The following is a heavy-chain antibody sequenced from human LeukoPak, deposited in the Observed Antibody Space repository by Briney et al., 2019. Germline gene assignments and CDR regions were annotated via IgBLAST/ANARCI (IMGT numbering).Heavy chain of an antibody. J-gene: IGHJ4*02. CDR1: GGTFSSYA. D-gene: IGHD3-3*01. CDR3: AREAIFGVVREYYFDL. CDR2: IIPILGIA. Sequence: SVKVSCKASGGTFSSYAISWVRQAPGQGLEWMGRIIPILGIANYAQKFQGRVTITADKSTSTAYMELSSLRSEDTAVYYCAREAIFGVVREYYFDLWGQGTLVTVS. V-gene: IGHV1-69*04.